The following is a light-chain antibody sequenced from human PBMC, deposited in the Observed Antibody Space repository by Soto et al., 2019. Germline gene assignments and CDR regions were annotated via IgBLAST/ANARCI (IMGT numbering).Light chain of an antibody. Sequence: EIVLTQSPGTLSLSPGERATLSCRASQSVSSSFLAWYQQKPGQAPRLLIYGASNRATGIPDRFSGSGSGTDVTLTISRLEPEDFALYYCQQYGGSPPLTFGGGTKVEIK. CDR1: QSVSSSF. CDR3: QQYGGSPPLT. V-gene: IGKV3-20*01. J-gene: IGKJ4*01. CDR2: GAS.